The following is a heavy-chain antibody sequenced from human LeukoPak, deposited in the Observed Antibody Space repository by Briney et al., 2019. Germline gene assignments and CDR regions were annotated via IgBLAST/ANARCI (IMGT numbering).Heavy chain of an antibody. CDR2: IYTSGST. D-gene: IGHD3-22*01. CDR3: ARDRGYYDSGGYYYYFDY. J-gene: IGHJ4*02. Sequence: PSETLSLTCTVSGGSISSGSYYWSWIRQPAGKGLEWIGRIYTSGSTNYNPSLKSRVTISVDTSKNQFSLKLSSVTAADTAVYYCARDRGYYDSGGYYYYFDYWGQGTLVTVSS. V-gene: IGHV4-61*02. CDR1: GGSISSGSYY.